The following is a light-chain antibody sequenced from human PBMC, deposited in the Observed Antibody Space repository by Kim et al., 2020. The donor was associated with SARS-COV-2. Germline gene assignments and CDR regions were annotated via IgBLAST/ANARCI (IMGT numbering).Light chain of an antibody. CDR1: SSTFGSNS. CDR2: SNN. CDR3: ATWDDRLNGRM. J-gene: IGLJ3*02. V-gene: IGLV1-44*01. Sequence: GLMVTISCTGSSSTFGSNSVNWYLQLPGSAPKLLIYSNNQRPSGVPDLFSGSRSGSSAFLANSGLQSDDAADYNCATWDDRLNGRMFGRGTQLSVL.